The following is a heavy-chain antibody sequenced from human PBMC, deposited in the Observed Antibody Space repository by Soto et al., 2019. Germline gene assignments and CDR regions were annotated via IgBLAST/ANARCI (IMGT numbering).Heavy chain of an antibody. CDR3: AREVTFFDYYYYMDV. CDR2: INSDGSST. CDR1: GFTFSSYW. Sequence: GGSLRLSCAASGFTFSSYWMHWVRQAPGKGLVWVSRINSDGSSTSYADSVKGRFTISRDNAKNTLYLQMNSLRAEGTAVYYCAREVTFFDYYYYMDVWGKGTTVTVSS. V-gene: IGHV3-74*01. J-gene: IGHJ6*03. D-gene: IGHD4-4*01.